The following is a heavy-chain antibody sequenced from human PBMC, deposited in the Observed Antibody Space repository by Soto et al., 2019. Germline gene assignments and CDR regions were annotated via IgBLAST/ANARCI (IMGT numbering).Heavy chain of an antibody. CDR2: MNSDGSET. V-gene: IGHV3-74*01. J-gene: IGHJ4*02. Sequence: GGSLRLSCAASGFTFGNNWMHWVRQAPGKGLEWVSRMNSDGSETDYADSVKGRFTVFRDNARSTLYLQMNSLRAEDTALYYCATAEVDYWGPGTLVTVPQ. CDR3: ATAEVDY. CDR1: GFTFGNNW.